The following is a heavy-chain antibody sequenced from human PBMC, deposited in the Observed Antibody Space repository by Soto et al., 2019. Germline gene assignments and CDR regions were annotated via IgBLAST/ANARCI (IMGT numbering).Heavy chain of an antibody. Sequence: QVQLQESGPGLVKPSETLSLTCTVSGGSINTYYWTWIRQPAGKGLEWVGRIYFTGSTTYNPSLKSRVTMSVGTSKDQLFLRLNSVTAADSAVYYCARGDGLYYDNSGSYASYGMDVWGQGNTVTVSS. CDR3: ARGDGLYYDNSGSYASYGMDV. CDR2: IYFTGST. J-gene: IGHJ6*02. D-gene: IGHD3-22*01. V-gene: IGHV4-4*07. CDR1: GGSINTYY.